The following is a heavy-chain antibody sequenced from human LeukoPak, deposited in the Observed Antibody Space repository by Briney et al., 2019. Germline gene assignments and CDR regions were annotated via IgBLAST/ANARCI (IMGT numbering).Heavy chain of an antibody. Sequence: MASETLSLTCTVSGGSISSYYWSWIRQPAGKGLEWIGRIYSTGSANYNPSLKSRVTMSVDTSENQFSLKLSSVTAADTAVYYCARVADYGDYVGGDWIDPWGQGTLVTVSS. J-gene: IGHJ5*02. V-gene: IGHV4-4*07. CDR1: GGSISSYY. CDR3: ARVADYGDYVGGDWIDP. CDR2: IYSTGSA. D-gene: IGHD4-17*01.